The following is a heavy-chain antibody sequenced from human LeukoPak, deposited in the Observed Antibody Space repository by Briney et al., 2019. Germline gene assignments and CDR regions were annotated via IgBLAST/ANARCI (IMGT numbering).Heavy chain of an antibody. J-gene: IGHJ2*01. Sequence: SETLSLTCTVSGGYISSSIYYWVWIRQPPGKGLEWIGSIYYSGSTYDNPSLKSRVTISVDTSKNQFSLKLSSVTAADTAVYYCARVVNCSGGSCSVWYFDLWGRGTLVTVSS. CDR1: GGYISSSIYY. D-gene: IGHD2-15*01. V-gene: IGHV4-39*07. CDR2: IYYSGST. CDR3: ARVVNCSGGSCSVWYFDL.